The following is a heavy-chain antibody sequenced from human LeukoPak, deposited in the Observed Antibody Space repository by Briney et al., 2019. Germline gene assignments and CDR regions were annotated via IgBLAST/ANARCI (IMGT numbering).Heavy chain of an antibody. D-gene: IGHD2-2*01. CDR3: AKSVIRYCSSTSCPKGWFDP. CDR2: ISGSGGST. Sequence: GGSLRLSCAASGFTFSSYAMSWVRQAPGKGLEWVSAISGSGGSTYYADSVKGRFTISRDNSKNTLYLQMNSLRAEDTAAYYCAKSVIRYCSSTSCPKGWFDPWGQGTLVTVSS. J-gene: IGHJ5*02. V-gene: IGHV3-23*01. CDR1: GFTFSSYA.